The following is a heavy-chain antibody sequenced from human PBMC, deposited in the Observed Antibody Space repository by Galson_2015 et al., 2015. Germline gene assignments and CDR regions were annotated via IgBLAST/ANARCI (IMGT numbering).Heavy chain of an antibody. D-gene: IGHD6-13*01. Sequence: SLRLSCAASGFTFSDYYMSWIRQAPGKGLEWVSYISSSGSTIYYADSVKGRFTISRDNAKNSLYLQMNSLRAEDTAVYYCARDARPWQQLEVGMDVWGQGTTVTVSS. CDR1: GFTFSDYY. J-gene: IGHJ6*02. CDR3: ARDARPWQQLEVGMDV. CDR2: ISSSGSTI. V-gene: IGHV3-11*01.